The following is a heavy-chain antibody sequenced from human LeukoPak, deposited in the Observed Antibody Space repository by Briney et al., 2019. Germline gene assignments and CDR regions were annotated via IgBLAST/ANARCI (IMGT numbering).Heavy chain of an antibody. V-gene: IGHV3-23*01. D-gene: IGHD3-16*01. CDR1: GFTFSTYA. CDR3: AKDNADYPIYYFDS. Sequence: GGSLRLSCAASGFTFSTYAMNWVRQAPGKGLEWVSGICASGGGKFYADSVKGRFTISRDKSKSTLYLQMNSLRADDAAVYYCAKDNADYPIYYFDSWGQGTLVTVSS. J-gene: IGHJ4*02. CDR2: ICASGGGK.